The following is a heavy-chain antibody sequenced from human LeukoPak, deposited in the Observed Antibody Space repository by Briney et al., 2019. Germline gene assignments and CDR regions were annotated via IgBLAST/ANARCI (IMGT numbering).Heavy chain of an antibody. CDR3: ARGYSSGWYRAFDI. CDR1: GGSISSSTYN. Sequence: SETLSLTCTVSGGSISSSTYNWDWIRQPPGKGLEWIGRISYSGSTYYNPSLKSRVTISVDTSKNQFSLKLSSVTAADTAVYYCARGYSSGWYRAFDIWGQGTMVTVSS. D-gene: IGHD6-19*01. J-gene: IGHJ3*02. V-gene: IGHV4-39*07. CDR2: ISYSGST.